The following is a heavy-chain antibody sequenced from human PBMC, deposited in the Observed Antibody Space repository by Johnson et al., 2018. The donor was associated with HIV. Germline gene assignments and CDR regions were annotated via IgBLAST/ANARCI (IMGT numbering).Heavy chain of an antibody. CDR1: GFTFSSYA. D-gene: IGHD3-16*01. V-gene: IGHV3-30*14. CDR2: ISYDGSNK. CDR3: AGDGGGGALDI. Sequence: QVQLVESGGGVVQPGRSLRLSCAASGFTFSSYAMHWVRQAPGKGLEWVAVISYDGSNKYYADSVKGRFTIARDNSKNTLYLQMNSLRGEGTAVYYCAGDGGGGALDIWGQGTMVIVSS. J-gene: IGHJ3*02.